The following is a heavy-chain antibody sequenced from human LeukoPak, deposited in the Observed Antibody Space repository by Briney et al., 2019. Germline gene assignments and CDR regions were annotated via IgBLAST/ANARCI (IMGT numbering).Heavy chain of an antibody. CDR1: GGSISSNY. Sequence: SETLSLSCSVSGGSISSNYWSWIRQPAGKGLEWIGYTHYSGSTNYNPSLKSRVLISVDSSKNQFSLKLTSVTAADTAVYYCARYDLLTGSYFEYWGQGTLVTVSS. CDR2: THYSGST. CDR3: ARYDLLTGSYFEY. J-gene: IGHJ4*02. D-gene: IGHD3-9*01. V-gene: IGHV4-59*13.